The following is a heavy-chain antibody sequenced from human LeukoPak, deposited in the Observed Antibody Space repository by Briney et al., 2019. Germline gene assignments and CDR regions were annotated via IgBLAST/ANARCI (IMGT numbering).Heavy chain of an antibody. D-gene: IGHD6-19*01. V-gene: IGHV3-23*01. CDR2: ISGSGGGT. J-gene: IGHJ4*02. Sequence: PGGSLRLSCAASGFTFSSYAMSWVRQAPGKGLEWVSTISGSGGGTNYADSVKGRFTISRDNSKNTLYLQMNSLRAEDTAVYYCAKELSSGYYGYYFDYWGQGTLVTVSS. CDR1: GFTFSSYA. CDR3: AKELSSGYYGYYFDY.